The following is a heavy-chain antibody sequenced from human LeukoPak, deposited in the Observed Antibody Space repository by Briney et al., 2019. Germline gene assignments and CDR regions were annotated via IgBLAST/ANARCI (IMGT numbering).Heavy chain of an antibody. CDR3: ARQMYLGGMDV. V-gene: IGHV4-59*08. CDR2: IYDSGST. Sequence: SETLSLTCTVSGASININFWSWARHPPGGGLEWIGYIYDSGSTYYNPSLKSRVTISVDTSNNHFSLRLSSVTAADTAVYYCARQMYLGGMDVWGQGNTVTVSS. D-gene: IGHD2-8*01. J-gene: IGHJ6*02. CDR1: GASININF.